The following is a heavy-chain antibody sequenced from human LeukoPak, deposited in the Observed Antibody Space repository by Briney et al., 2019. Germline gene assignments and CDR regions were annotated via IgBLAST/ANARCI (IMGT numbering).Heavy chain of an antibody. D-gene: IGHD3-10*01. CDR3: ARVLTSITMVRGVILSGMDV. CDR1: GFTFSSYA. V-gene: IGHV3-30*04. Sequence: GGSLRLSCAASGFTFSSYAMHWVRQAPGKGLEWVAVISYDGSNKYYADSVKGRFTISRDNSKNTLYLQVNSLRAEDTAVYYCARVLTSITMVRGVILSGMDVWGQGTTVTVSS. J-gene: IGHJ6*02. CDR2: ISYDGSNK.